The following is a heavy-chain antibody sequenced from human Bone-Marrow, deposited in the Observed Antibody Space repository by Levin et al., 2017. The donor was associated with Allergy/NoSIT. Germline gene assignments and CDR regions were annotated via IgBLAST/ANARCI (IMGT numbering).Heavy chain of an antibody. CDR2: IYYSGST. J-gene: IGHJ4*02. Sequence: GSLRLSCTVSGGSISSSSYYWGWIRQPPGKGLEWIGSIYYSGSTYHNPSLKSRVTISVDTSKNQFSLKLSSVTAADTAVYYCLTEGGSYSGDYWGQGTLVTVSS. V-gene: IGHV4-39*01. D-gene: IGHD1-26*01. CDR3: LTEGGSYSGDY. CDR1: GGSISSSSYY.